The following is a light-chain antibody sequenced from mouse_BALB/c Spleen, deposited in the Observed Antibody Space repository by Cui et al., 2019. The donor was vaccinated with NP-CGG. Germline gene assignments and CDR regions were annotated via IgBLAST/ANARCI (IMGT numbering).Light chain of an antibody. CDR1: TGAVTTSNY. J-gene: IGLJ1*01. V-gene: IGLV1*01. Sequence: QAVVTQESALTTSPGETVTLTCRSNTGAVTTSNYANWVQEKPDHLFTGLIGGTNNRAPGVPARFSGSLIGDKAALTITGAQTEDEAKYFCALWYSNHWLFGGGTKLTVL. CDR3: ALWYSNHWL. CDR2: GTN.